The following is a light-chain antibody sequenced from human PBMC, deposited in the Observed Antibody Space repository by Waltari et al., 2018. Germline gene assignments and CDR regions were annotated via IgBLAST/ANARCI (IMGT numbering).Light chain of an antibody. V-gene: IGLV1-44*01. CDR2: SNN. CDR1: SANIGSNP. J-gene: IGLJ3*02. Sequence: QSVLTQPPSASGTPGQRVTISGSGSSANIGSNPVTWYQQLPGTAPKLLIYSNNQRPSGVPDRFSGAKSGTSASLAISGLQSEDEADYYCAAWDDSLNAWVFGGGTKLTVL. CDR3: AAWDDSLNAWV.